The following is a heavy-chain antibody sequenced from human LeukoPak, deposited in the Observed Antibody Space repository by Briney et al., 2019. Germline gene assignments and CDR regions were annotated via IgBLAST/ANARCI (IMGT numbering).Heavy chain of an antibody. CDR3: ARNTKDIVVVPARDAFDI. CDR1: GYSISSGYY. Sequence: SETLSLTCTVSGYSISSGYYWGWIRQPPGKALEWIGSLYHSGSTYYNPSLKSRVTISVDTSKNQFSLKLSSVTAADTAVYYCARNTKDIVVVPARDAFDIWGQGTMVTVSS. V-gene: IGHV4-38-2*02. D-gene: IGHD2-2*01. CDR2: LYHSGST. J-gene: IGHJ3*02.